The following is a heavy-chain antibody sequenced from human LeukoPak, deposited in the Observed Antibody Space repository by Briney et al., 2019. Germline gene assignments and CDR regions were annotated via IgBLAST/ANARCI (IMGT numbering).Heavy chain of an antibody. CDR3: AAGGPLRLGELSSFDY. CDR2: IIPIFGTA. D-gene: IGHD3-16*02. Sequence: RASVKVSCKASGGTFSSYAISWVRQAPGQGLEWMGRIIPIFGTANYAQKFQGRVTITTDESTSTAYLELSSLRSEDTAVYYCAAGGPLRLGELSSFDYWGQGTLVTVSS. J-gene: IGHJ4*02. CDR1: GGTFSSYA. V-gene: IGHV1-69*05.